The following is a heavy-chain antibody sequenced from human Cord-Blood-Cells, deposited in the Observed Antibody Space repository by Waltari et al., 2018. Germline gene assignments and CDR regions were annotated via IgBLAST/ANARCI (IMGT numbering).Heavy chain of an antibody. CDR3: AKVVLLWFRESELDY. CDR1: GFTFSSYP. CDR2: LSGSGGST. V-gene: IGHV3-23*01. D-gene: IGHD3-10*01. J-gene: IGHJ4*02. Sequence: EVQLLESGGGLVQPGASLSITCAASGFTFSSYPMSWVRQAPGKGLEWVSALSGSGGSTYYADSVKGRFTISRDNTKNTLYLQMNSLRAEDTAVYYCAKVVLLWFRESELDYWGQGTLVTVSS.